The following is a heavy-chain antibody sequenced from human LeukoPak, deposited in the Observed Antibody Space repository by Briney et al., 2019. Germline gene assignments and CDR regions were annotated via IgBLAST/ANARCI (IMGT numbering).Heavy chain of an antibody. CDR2: IYHSGST. J-gene: IGHJ4*02. Sequence: SETPSLTCAVPGYSISSGYYWGWIRQPPGKGLEWFGSIYHSGSTYYTPSLKSRVTISVDTTKNQFSLKLSSVTAADTAVYYCARQPLVRWLQSDYWGQGTLVTVSS. CDR3: ARQPLVRWLQSDY. CDR1: GYSISSGYY. D-gene: IGHD5-24*01. V-gene: IGHV4-38-2*01.